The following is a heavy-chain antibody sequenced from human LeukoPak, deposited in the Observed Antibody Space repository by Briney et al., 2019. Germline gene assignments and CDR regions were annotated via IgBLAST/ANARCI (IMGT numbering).Heavy chain of an antibody. V-gene: IGHV4-59*01. CDR3: ARAASGWSFDY. D-gene: IGHD6-19*01. CDR2: IYYSGST. J-gene: IGHJ4*02. Sequence: TSSETLSLTCTVSGGSISTYYWSWIRQPPGKGLEWIASIYYSGSTNFNPSLKSRVTILVDTSKNQLSLKLNSVTAADTAVYYCARAASGWSFDYWGQGTLVTVSS. CDR1: GGSISTYY.